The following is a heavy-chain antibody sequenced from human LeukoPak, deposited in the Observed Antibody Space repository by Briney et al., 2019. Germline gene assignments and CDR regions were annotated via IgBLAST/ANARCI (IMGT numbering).Heavy chain of an antibody. CDR1: GYTFTSYD. CDR2: MNPNSGNT. Sequence: ASVKVSCKASGYTFTSYDINWVRQATGQGLEWMGWMNPNSGNTGYAQKFQGRVTTTRNTSISTAYMELSSLRSEDTAVYYCARAYGDYYYYYYGMDVWGQGTTVTVSS. D-gene: IGHD4-17*01. V-gene: IGHV1-8*01. CDR3: ARAYGDYYYYYYGMDV. J-gene: IGHJ6*02.